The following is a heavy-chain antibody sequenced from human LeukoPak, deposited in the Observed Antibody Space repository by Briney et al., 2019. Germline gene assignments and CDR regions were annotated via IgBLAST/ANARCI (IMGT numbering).Heavy chain of an antibody. CDR2: IYYSGST. J-gene: IGHJ4*02. Sequence: SETLSLTCTVSGGSISSSSYYWGWIRQPPGKGLEWIGSIYYSGSTYYNPSLKSRVTISVDTSKNQFSLKLSSVTAADTAVYYCARREDYGGNSGQFDYWGQGTLVTVSP. V-gene: IGHV4-39*01. CDR3: ARREDYGGNSGQFDY. D-gene: IGHD4-23*01. CDR1: GGSISSSSYY.